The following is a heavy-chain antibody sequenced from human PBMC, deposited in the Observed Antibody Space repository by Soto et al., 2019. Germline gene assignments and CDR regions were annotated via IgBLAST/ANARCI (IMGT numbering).Heavy chain of an antibody. J-gene: IGHJ6*03. CDR2: IYYSGST. Sequence: SETLSLTCTVSGGSISSSSYYWGWIRQPPGKGLEWIGSIYYSGSTYYNPSLKSRVTISVDTSKNQFSLKLSSVTAADTAVYYCAIKEMAATFWSGYYFEDTIYYMDVWGKGTTVT. V-gene: IGHV4-39*01. CDR1: GGSISSSSYY. D-gene: IGHD3-3*01. CDR3: AIKEMAATFWSGYYFEDTIYYMDV.